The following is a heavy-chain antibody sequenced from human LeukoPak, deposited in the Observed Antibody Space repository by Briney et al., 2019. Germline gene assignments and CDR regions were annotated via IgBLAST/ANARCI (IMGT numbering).Heavy chain of an antibody. CDR1: GFTVSSNY. CDR2: ISGSGGNK. Sequence: PGGSLRLSCAASGFTVSSNYMSWVRQAPGKGLEWVSAISGSGGNKYYADFVQGRFTISRDNSKNTVYLHMNSLRADDTALYYCAKEESFGSSPVLGHWGQGTLVTVSS. CDR3: AKEESFGSSPVLGH. D-gene: IGHD6-13*01. J-gene: IGHJ4*02. V-gene: IGHV3-23*01.